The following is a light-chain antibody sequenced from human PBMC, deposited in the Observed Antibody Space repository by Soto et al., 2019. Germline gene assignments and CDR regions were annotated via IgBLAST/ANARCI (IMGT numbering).Light chain of an antibody. CDR2: SNN. CDR1: SSNIGAGYD. Sequence: QSVLTQPPSVSGAPGQRVTISCTGSSSNIGAGYDVHWYQRLPGTAPKVLIYSNNNRPSGVPDRFSGSKSGTSASLAITGRLAEDDADYYCQYYDSSRSGSYVFGTGTKLTVL. J-gene: IGLJ1*01. CDR3: QYYDSSRSGSYV. V-gene: IGLV1-40*01.